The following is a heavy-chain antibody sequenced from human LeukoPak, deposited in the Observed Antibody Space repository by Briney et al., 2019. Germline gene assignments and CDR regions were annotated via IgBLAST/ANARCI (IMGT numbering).Heavy chain of an antibody. J-gene: IGHJ3*02. CDR2: ISGTSSYI. CDR3: AKVGEYQLLLYAFDM. Sequence: PGGSLRLSCAASGFTSITYTMNWVRQAPGKGLEWVSSISGTSSYIYYADSVKGRFTISRDNSKNTLYLQMNSLRAEDTAVYYCAKVGEYQLLLYAFDMWGQGTMVTVSS. CDR1: GFTSITYT. V-gene: IGHV3-21*04. D-gene: IGHD2-2*01.